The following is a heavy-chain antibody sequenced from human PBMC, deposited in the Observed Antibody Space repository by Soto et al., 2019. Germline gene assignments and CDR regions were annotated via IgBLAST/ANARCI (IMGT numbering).Heavy chain of an antibody. CDR1: GGSISSSSYY. CDR3: ARLIAAAGR. J-gene: IGHJ4*02. D-gene: IGHD6-13*01. V-gene: IGHV4-39*01. CDR2: IYYSGST. Sequence: SETLSLTCTVSGGSISSSSYYWGWIRQPPGKGLEWIGSIYYSGSTYYNPSLKSRVTIPVDTSKNQFSLKLSSVTAADTAVYYCARLIAAAGRWGQGTLVTVSS.